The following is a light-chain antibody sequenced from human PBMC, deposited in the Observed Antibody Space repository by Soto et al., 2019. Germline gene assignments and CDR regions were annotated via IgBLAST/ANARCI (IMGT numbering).Light chain of an antibody. J-gene: IGKJ4*01. CDR1: QSVNSLY. CDR3: QYYSGSQT. CDR2: GAS. Sequence: EIVLTQSPGTLSLSPGERATLSCRASQSVNSLYLAWYQQKPGQAPRLLIYGASSRATGIPDRFSGSGTGTDYSRSISRLEPAEFAVYYCQYYSGSQTFYGGTKMEIK. V-gene: IGKV3-20*01.